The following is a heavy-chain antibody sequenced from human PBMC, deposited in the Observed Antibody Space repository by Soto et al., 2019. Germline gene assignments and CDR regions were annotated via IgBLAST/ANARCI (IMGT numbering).Heavy chain of an antibody. V-gene: IGHV4-4*07. D-gene: IGHD2-21*02. CDR1: GVSVRSYT. J-gene: IGHJ4*02. Sequence: KASETLSLTCIVSGVSVRSYTWSWVRQPANKGLEWIGRVFSSVSVTYNPSLKSRVSISMDTPENRISLKLDSVTAADAGVYFCARDGMTTGDTWGPGTLVTVSS. CDR3: ARDGMTTGDT. CDR2: VFSSVSV.